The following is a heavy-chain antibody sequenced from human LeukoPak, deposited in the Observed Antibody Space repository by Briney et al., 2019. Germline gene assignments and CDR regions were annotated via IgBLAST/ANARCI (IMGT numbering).Heavy chain of an antibody. CDR2: TYYRSKWFN. CDR1: GDSVTSDSGA. CDR3: ARDGGYYYSSYAVAV. Sequence: SQTLSLTCVISGDSVTSDSGAWRWLRHSPSRGLEWLGRTYYRSKWFNESAVSVRSRITINPDTSKNQFSLQLDSVTPEDTAVYYCARDGGYYYSSYAVAVWGQGTTVTVSS. D-gene: IGHD3-10*01. V-gene: IGHV6-1*01. J-gene: IGHJ6*02.